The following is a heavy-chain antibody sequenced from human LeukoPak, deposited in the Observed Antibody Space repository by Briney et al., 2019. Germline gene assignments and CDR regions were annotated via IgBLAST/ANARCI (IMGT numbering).Heavy chain of an antibody. CDR1: GFTFRNYG. J-gene: IGHJ4*02. V-gene: IGHV3-30*18. D-gene: IGHD5-12*01. CDR3: AKDRNRGYDFIDY. CDR2: ILYDGNTK. Sequence: PGGSLRLSCAASGFTFRNYGMHWVRQAPGKGLEWVAVILYDGNTKYNEDSVKGRFTNSRDNSKNTLYLQMDSLRAEDTAVYYCAKDRNRGYDFIDYWGQGALVTVT.